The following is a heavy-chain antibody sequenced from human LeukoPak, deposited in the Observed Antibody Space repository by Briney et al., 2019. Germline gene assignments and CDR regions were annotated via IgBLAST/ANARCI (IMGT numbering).Heavy chain of an antibody. CDR3: ASRIGRYLYYFGMDV. Sequence: PSETLSLTCAVYGGPFSHYYWTWIRQPPGKGLEWIGEINESGSTNYDPSLKSRVTISVDTSKTHFSLNLTSVAAADTAVYYCASRIGRYLYYFGMDVWGQGTTVTVSS. CDR1: GGPFSHYY. J-gene: IGHJ6*02. CDR2: INESGST. V-gene: IGHV4-34*01. D-gene: IGHD1-26*01.